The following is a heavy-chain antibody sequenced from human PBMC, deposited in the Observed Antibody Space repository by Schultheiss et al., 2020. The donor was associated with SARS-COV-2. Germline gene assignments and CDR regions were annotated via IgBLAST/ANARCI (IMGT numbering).Heavy chain of an antibody. D-gene: IGHD6-13*01. Sequence: SETLSLTCAVSGGSISSSNWWSWVRQPPGKGLEWIGEIYHSGSTNYNPSLKSRVTISVDTSKNQFSLKLSSVTAADTAVYYCARESTENSSSSDYWGQGTLVTVSS. CDR2: IYHSGST. CDR1: GGSISSSNW. CDR3: ARESTENSSSSDY. J-gene: IGHJ4*02. V-gene: IGHV4-4*02.